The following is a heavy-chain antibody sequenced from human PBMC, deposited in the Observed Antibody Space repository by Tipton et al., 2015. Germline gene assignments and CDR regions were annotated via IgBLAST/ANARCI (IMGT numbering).Heavy chain of an antibody. V-gene: IGHV3-9*01. CDR1: GFPFDDYA. J-gene: IGHJ6*02. CDR3: TKDISPGGADV. CDR2: ISWNSGSI. D-gene: IGHD3-10*01. Sequence: RSLRLSCAASGFPFDDYAMHWVRQAPGKGLEWVSGISWNSGSIAYADSVRGRFTISRDNAKNSLYLQMNSLRPEDTALYYCTKDISPGGADVWGQGTTVTVSS.